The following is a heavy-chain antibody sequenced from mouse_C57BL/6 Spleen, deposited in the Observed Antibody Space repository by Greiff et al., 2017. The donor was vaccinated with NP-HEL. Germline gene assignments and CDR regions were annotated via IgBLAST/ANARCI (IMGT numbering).Heavy chain of an antibody. D-gene: IGHD2-2*01. V-gene: IGHV1-62-2*01. CDR3: ARHERGYGYDGAWFAY. J-gene: IGHJ3*01. Sequence: QVQLQQSGAELVKPGASVKLSCKASGYTFTEYTIHWVKQRSGQGLEWIGWFYPGSGSIKYNEKFKDKATLTADKSSSTVYMELIRLTSVYSAVYFFARHERGYGYDGAWFAYWGQGTLVTVSA. CDR1: GYTFTEYT. CDR2: FYPGSGSI.